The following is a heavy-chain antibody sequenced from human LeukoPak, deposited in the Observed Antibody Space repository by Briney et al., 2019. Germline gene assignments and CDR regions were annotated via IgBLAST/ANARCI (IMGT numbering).Heavy chain of an antibody. Sequence: GRSLRLSCAASGFTFSSYAMHWVRQAPGKGLEWVAGISYDGSNKYYADSVRGRFTISRDNAKNTLYLQMNSLRAEDTALYYCAKDYYDSSGYLFDYWGQGTLVIVSS. CDR1: GFTFSSYA. J-gene: IGHJ4*02. CDR3: AKDYYDSSGYLFDY. CDR2: ISYDGSNK. V-gene: IGHV3-30-3*01. D-gene: IGHD3-22*01.